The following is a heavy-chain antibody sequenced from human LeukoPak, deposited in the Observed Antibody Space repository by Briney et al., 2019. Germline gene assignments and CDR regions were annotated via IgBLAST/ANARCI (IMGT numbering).Heavy chain of an antibody. J-gene: IGHJ4*02. CDR3: AKRIYDFWSGYYRRAENHFDY. D-gene: IGHD3-3*01. CDR1: GFPFSSYE. V-gene: IGHV3-48*03. CDR2: ISSSGSTI. Sequence: PGGSLRLSCAASGFPFSSYEMNWVRQAPGKGLEWVSYISSSGSTIYYADSVKGRFTISRDNAKNTLYLQMNSLRAEDTAVYYCAKRIYDFWSGYYRRAENHFDYWGQGTLVTVSS.